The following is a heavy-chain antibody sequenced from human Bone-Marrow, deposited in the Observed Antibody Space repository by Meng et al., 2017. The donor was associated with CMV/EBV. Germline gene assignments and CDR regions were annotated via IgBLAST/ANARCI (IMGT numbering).Heavy chain of an antibody. J-gene: IGHJ6*02. D-gene: IGHD3-3*01. V-gene: IGHV1-8*03. CDR1: GYTFTSYD. Sequence: ASVKVSCKASGYTFTSYDINWVRQATGQGLEWMGWMNPNSGNTGYAQKFQGRVTITRNTSISTAYMELSSLRSEDTAVYYCARGSRYYDFWSGYYKEYYYYYGMDVWGQGTTVTVSS. CDR2: MNPNSGNT. CDR3: ARGSRYYDFWSGYYKEYYYYYGMDV.